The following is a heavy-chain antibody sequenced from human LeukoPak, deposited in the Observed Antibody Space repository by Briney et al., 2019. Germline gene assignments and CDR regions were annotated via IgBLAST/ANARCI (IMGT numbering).Heavy chain of an antibody. CDR3: ARDKWDSGSHGFDY. V-gene: IGHV1-18*01. D-gene: IGHD1-26*01. CDR2: ISAYNGNT. J-gene: IGHJ4*02. CDR1: GYTFTSYG. Sequence: ASVTVSCKASGYTFTSYGVNWVRQAPGQGLEWMGWISAYNGNTNYAQKLQGRVTMTTDTSTSTAYMEQRSLRSDDTAVYYCARDKWDSGSHGFDYWGQGTLVTVSS.